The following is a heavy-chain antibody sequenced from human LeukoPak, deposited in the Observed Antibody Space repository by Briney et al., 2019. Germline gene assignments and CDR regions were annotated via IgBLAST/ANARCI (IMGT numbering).Heavy chain of an antibody. Sequence: PSETLSLTCTVSGGSISSYYWSWIRQPPGKGLEWIGYIYYSGSTNYNPSLKSRVTISVDTSKNQFSLKLSSVTAADTAVYYCARGRTAKIFDYWGQGTLVTVSS. D-gene: IGHD5-24*01. J-gene: IGHJ4*02. V-gene: IGHV4-59*01. CDR3: ARGRTAKIFDY. CDR2: IYYSGST. CDR1: GGSISSYY.